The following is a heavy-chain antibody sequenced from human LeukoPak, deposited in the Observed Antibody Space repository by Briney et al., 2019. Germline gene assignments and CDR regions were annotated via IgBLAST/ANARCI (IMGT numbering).Heavy chain of an antibody. CDR2: IKQDGSEK. D-gene: IGHD3/OR15-3a*01. J-gene: IGHJ3*02. V-gene: IGHV3-7*01. CDR3: AREGLHDAFDI. Sequence: GGSLRLSCAASGFTFSSYWMSWVRQASGKGLKWVANIKQDGSEKYYVDSVKGRFTISRDNAKNSLYLQMNSLRAEDTAVYYCAREGLHDAFDIWGQGTMVTVSS. CDR1: GFTFSSYW.